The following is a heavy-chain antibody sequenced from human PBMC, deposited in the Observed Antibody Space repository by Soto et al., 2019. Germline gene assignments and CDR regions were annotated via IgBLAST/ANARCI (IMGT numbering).Heavy chain of an antibody. D-gene: IGHD3-10*01. V-gene: IGHV3-15*01. CDR1: GFTFSNAW. Sequence: VGSLRLSCAASGFTFSNAWMSWVRQAPGKGLEWVGRIKSKTDGGTTDYAAPVRGRFTISRDNSKNTLYLQMSSLRAEDSAVYYCARGSTDSYPGSRIFDFWGRGTLVTVSS. J-gene: IGHJ4*02. CDR3: ARGSTDSYPGSRIFDF. CDR2: IKSKTDGGTT.